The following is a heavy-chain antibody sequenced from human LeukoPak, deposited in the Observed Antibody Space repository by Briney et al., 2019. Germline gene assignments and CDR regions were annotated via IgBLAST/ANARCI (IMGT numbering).Heavy chain of an antibody. D-gene: IGHD1-7*01. J-gene: IGHJ5*02. V-gene: IGHV1-69*05. CDR3: ASTNWNYGINWFDP. CDR1: GGTFSSYA. Sequence: SVKDSCKASGGTFSSYAISWVRQAPGQGLEWMGGIIPIFGTANYAQKFQGRVTITTDESTSTAYMELSSLRSEDTAVYYCASTNWNYGINWFDPWGQGTLVTVSS. CDR2: IIPIFGTA.